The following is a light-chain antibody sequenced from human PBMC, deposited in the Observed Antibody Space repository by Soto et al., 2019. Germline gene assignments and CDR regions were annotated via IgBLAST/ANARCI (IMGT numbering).Light chain of an antibody. CDR2: DTS. V-gene: IGKV3-15*01. CDR3: PHSVIWPLP. Sequence: LSSSTGERVTLACRASQNIRSSLAWYQQKPGQTPRLLIYDTSIRATGVPARFSGSRSGAEFTLTISSLQSEDFAVYYCPHSVIWPLPFGG. CDR1: QNIRSS. J-gene: IGKJ4*01.